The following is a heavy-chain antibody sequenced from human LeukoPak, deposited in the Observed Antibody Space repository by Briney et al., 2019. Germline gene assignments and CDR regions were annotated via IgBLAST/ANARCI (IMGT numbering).Heavy chain of an antibody. V-gene: IGHV4-31*01. J-gene: IGHJ6*04. CDR2: IYYSGST. Sequence: PSQTLSLTCTVSGGSISSGGYYWSWIRQHPGKGLEWIGYIYYSGSTYYNPSLKSQVTISVDTSKNQFSLKLSSVTAADTAVYYCARDRVVVAAPYYYGMDVWGKGTTVTVSS. CDR3: ARDRVVVAAPYYYGMDV. D-gene: IGHD2-15*01. CDR1: GGSISSGGYY.